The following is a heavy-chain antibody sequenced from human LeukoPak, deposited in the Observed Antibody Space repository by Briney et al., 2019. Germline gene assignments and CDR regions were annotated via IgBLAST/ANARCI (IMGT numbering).Heavy chain of an antibody. V-gene: IGHV4-59*01. CDR1: VGSISSYY. J-gene: IGHJ6*02. CDR2: IYYSGSS. CDR3: ARTPYSSSGYGMDV. D-gene: IGHD6-13*01. Sequence: PSETLSLTCTVSVGSISSYYWSWIRQPPGEGLECIGYIYYSGSSNYKPSLKRRVTISVDPSKNQYSLKVSSVTAAETAGYYCARTPYSSSGYGMDVWGQGTTVTVSS.